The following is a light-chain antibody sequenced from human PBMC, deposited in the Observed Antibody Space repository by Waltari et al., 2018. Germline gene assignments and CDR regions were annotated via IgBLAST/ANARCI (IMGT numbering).Light chain of an antibody. CDR1: QSVGSNS. Sequence: EIVLTQSPGTLSLSPGERATLSCRASQSVGSNSLVWYQQKPGQAPRLLIYGASSRATGIPDRFTGSGSGTDFTLTIGRLEPEDFAVYYCQQYGTSSSFGQGTRLEIK. CDR2: GAS. V-gene: IGKV3-20*01. CDR3: QQYGTSSS. J-gene: IGKJ5*01.